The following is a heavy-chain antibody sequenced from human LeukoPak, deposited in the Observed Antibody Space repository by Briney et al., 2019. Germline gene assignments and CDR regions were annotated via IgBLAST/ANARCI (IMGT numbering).Heavy chain of an antibody. Sequence: GGSLRLSCAASGFTVSSNCMSWVRQAPGKGLEWVSVIYSGGSTYYADSVKGRFTISRDNSKNTLYLQMNSLRAEDTAVYYCAKFRYYYYMDVWGKGTTVTVSS. CDR1: GFTVSSNC. CDR2: IYSGGST. V-gene: IGHV3-66*01. J-gene: IGHJ6*03. D-gene: IGHD2-21*01. CDR3: AKFRYYYYMDV.